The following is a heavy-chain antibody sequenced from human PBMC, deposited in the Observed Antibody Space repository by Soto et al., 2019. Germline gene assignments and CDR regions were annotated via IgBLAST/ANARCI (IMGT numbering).Heavy chain of an antibody. D-gene: IGHD2-21*02. CDR3: ARDPPCGGDCYSANHYYYGMDV. CDR2: IIPIFGTA. CDR1: GGTFSSYA. V-gene: IGHV1-69*13. J-gene: IGHJ6*02. Sequence: SVKVSCKASGGTFSSYAISWVRQAPGQGLEWMGGIIPIFGTANYAQKFQGRVTITADESTSTAYMELSSLRSEDTAVYYCARDPPCGGDCYSANHYYYGMDVWGQGTTVTASS.